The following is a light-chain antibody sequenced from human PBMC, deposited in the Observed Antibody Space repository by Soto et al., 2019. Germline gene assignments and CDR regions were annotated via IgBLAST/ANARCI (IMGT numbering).Light chain of an antibody. CDR2: GAS. V-gene: IGKV3-15*01. CDR1: QSISSS. J-gene: IGKJ4*01. CDR3: QQYNNWPLT. Sequence: EIVMTQSPATLSVSPGERATLSCRARQSISSSLAWYQQKPGQAPRLLIYGASTRATGVPARFSGSGSGTEFTLTIGSLQSEDFAVYYCQQYNNWPLTFGGGTKVEIK.